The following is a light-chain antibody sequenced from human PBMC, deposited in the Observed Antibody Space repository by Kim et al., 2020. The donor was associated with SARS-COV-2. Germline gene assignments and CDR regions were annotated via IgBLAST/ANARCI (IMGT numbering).Light chain of an antibody. CDR1: SGNIASNY. J-gene: IGLJ3*02. CDR3: QSYDNTNQV. Sequence: FLLPHPPSFSSSPGTPLTISCTRSSGNIASNYMQWYQQRPGSAPTIVIYEDTQRHSGVPDRFSGSIDSSSNSASLTISGLKTEDEADYYCQSYDNTNQVFGGGTQLTVL. V-gene: IGLV6-57*03. CDR2: EDT.